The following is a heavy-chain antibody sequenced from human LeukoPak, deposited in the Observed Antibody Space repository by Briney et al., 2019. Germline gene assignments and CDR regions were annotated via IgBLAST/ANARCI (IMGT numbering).Heavy chain of an antibody. D-gene: IGHD1-26*01. CDR2: MNPNSGNT. CDR1: GGTFTSYD. CDR3: ARISGSLNDAFDI. J-gene: IGHJ3*02. V-gene: IGHV1-8*03. Sequence: ASVKVSCKASGGTFTSYDINWVRQATGQGLEWMGWMNPNSGNTGYAQKFQGRVTITRNTSISTAYMELSSLRSEDTAVYYCARISGSLNDAFDIWGQGTMVTVSS.